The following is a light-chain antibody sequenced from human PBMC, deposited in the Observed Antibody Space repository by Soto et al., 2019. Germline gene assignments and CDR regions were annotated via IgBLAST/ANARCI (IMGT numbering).Light chain of an antibody. V-gene: IGLV2-14*03. J-gene: IGLJ2*01. Sequence: QSALTQPASVSGSPGQSITISCTGTSSDVGGYNYVSWYQHHPGKAPKLMIYDVSNRPSGVSYRFSGSKSGNTGSLTISGLQTEDEAAYYCTSYTSSSTLVFGGGTKVTVL. CDR1: SSDVGGYNY. CDR3: TSYTSSSTLV. CDR2: DVS.